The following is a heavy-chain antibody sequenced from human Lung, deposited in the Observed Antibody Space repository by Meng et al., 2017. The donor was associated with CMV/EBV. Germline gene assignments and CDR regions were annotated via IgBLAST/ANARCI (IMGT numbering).Heavy chain of an antibody. D-gene: IGHD3-3*01. CDR1: GYSFTSYW. CDR3: ARLSYYDFWSGYYPYYYGMDV. Sequence: KVSCKGSGYSFTSYWIGWVRQMPGKGLEWMGIIYPGDSDTRYSPSFQGQVTISADKSISTAYLQWSSLKASDTAMYYCARLSYYDFWSGYYPYYYGMDVWGQGTXVTVSS. J-gene: IGHJ6*02. V-gene: IGHV5-51*01. CDR2: IYPGDSDT.